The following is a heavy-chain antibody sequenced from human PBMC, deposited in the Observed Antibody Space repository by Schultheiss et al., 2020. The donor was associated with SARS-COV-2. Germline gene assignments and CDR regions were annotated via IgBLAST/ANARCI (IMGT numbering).Heavy chain of an antibody. V-gene: IGHV4-59*01. J-gene: IGHJ6*02. CDR2: IYYSGST. CDR1: GGSISSYY. D-gene: IGHD6-13*01. CDR3: ARVGRQQLSYYYGMDV. Sequence: SETLSLTCTVSGGSISSYYWSWIRQPPGKGLEWIGYIYYSGSTNYNPSLKSRVTISVDTSKNQFSLKLSSVTAADTAVYYCARVGRQQLSYYYGMDVWGQGTTVTVSS.